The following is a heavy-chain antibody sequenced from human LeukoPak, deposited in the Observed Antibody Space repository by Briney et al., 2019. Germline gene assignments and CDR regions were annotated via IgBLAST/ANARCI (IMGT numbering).Heavy chain of an antibody. J-gene: IGHJ3*02. Sequence: GGSLRLSCAASGFTFSSHGMHWVRQAPGKGLGWVVVISADGDTKYYADSVKGRFTISRDNSKNTVYLEMNSLREEDTAVYYCARISDFWSGYSPSNAFDIWGQGTMVTVSS. V-gene: IGHV3-30*03. D-gene: IGHD3-3*01. CDR3: ARISDFWSGYSPSNAFDI. CDR1: GFTFSSHG. CDR2: ISADGDTK.